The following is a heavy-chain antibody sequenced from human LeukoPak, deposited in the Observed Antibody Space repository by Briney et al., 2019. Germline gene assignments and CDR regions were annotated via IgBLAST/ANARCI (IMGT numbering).Heavy chain of an antibody. CDR3: ARGQYSSSWYYYYYYMDV. D-gene: IGHD6-13*01. Sequence: SETLSLTCTVSGGSISSSSYYWGWIRQPPGKGLEWIGSIYYSGSTYYNPSLKSRVTISVDTSENQFSLKLSSVTAADTAVYYCARGQYSSSWYYYYYYMDVWGKGTTVTVSS. J-gene: IGHJ6*03. CDR2: IYYSGST. CDR1: GGSISSSSYY. V-gene: IGHV4-39*07.